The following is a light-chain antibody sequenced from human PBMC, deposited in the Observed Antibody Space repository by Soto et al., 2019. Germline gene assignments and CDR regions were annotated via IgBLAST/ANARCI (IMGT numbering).Light chain of an antibody. CDR1: QASNCG. J-gene: IGKJ1*01. CDR2: KSS. CDR3: QHCNSYSEA. Sequence: DIQMTRSLSTLSGSVEDKVTITRRANQASNCGLAWYQQTPGRAPKLLICKSSTLKSGVPTMFSSSGSRTEFTLTISIVHPDDFVTYCCQHCNSYSEAFGQGTKVDIK. V-gene: IGKV1-5*03.